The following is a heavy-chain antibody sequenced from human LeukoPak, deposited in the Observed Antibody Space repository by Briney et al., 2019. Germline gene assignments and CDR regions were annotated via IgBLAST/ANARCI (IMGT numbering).Heavy chain of an antibody. CDR1: GFTFSNYG. CDR2: IRFCESRT. CDR3: AKALVLTVAGTYYVDH. V-gene: IGHV3-30*02. D-gene: IGHD6-19*01. Sequence: GGSLRLSCAASGFTFSNYGMHWVRQAPGKGLEWVAFIRFCESRTFYGDSVKGRFIISRDNSENTLFLHMHSLRPEDTAVYYCAKALVLTVAGTYYVDHWGQGTLVTVSS. J-gene: IGHJ4*02.